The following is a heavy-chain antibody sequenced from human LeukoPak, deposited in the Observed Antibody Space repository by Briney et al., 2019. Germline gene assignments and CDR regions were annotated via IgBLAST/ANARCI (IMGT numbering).Heavy chain of an antibody. CDR2: IVVGSSNT. D-gene: IGHD3-10*01. CDR3: AAGYYRPRYFDL. J-gene: IGHJ2*01. V-gene: IGHV1-58*02. Sequence: GTSVKVSCKASGFTFTSSAMQWVRQARGQRLEWIGWIVVGSSNTNYAQKFQERVTITRDMSTSTAYMELSSLRSEDTAVYYCAAGYYRPRYFDLWGRGTLVTVSS. CDR1: GFTFTSSA.